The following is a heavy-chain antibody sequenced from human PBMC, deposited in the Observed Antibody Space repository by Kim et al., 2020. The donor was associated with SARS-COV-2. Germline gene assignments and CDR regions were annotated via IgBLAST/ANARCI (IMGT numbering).Heavy chain of an antibody. D-gene: IGHD1-26*01. CDR2: GDT. CDR3: GTMGGAFDI. J-gene: IGHJ3*02. V-gene: IGHV1-2*02. Sequence: GDTNYAQKFQGRVTMTRDTSISTAYMELSRLRSDDTAVYYCGTMGGAFDIWGQGTMVTVSS.